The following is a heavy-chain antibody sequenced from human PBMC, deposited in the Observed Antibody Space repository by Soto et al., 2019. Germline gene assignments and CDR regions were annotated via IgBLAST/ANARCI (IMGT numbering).Heavy chain of an antibody. CDR2: FYHSGST. Sequence: PSETLSLTCAVSGHSISSGYYWGWIRQPPGKGLEWIGSFYHSGSTYYTPSLTSRVTISVDTSKTQFSLKLSSVTAADTAVYYCARGEYYGSGNYFDYWGQGTLGTVSS. CDR3: ARGEYYGSGNYFDY. J-gene: IGHJ4*02. D-gene: IGHD3-10*01. CDR1: GHSISSGYY. V-gene: IGHV4-38-2*01.